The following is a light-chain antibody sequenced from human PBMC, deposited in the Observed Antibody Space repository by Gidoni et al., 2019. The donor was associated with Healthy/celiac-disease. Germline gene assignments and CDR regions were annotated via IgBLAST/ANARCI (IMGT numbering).Light chain of an antibody. V-gene: IGLV3-1*01. J-gene: IGLJ2*01. CDR1: KLGDKY. CDR3: QAWDSSTAV. CDR2: QDS. Sequence: SYELTQPPSVSVSPGQTASHTGPGDKLGDKYACWYQQKPGQSPVLVIYQDSTRPSGIPERFSGSNSGNTATLTISGTQAMDEADYYCQAWDSSTAVFGGGTKLTVL.